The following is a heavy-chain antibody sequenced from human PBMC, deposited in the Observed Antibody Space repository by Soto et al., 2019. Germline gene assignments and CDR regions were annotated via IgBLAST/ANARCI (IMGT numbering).Heavy chain of an antibody. D-gene: IGHD3-10*01. Sequence: LRLYCTASGFTLQNYARAWGHQAPGKGLEWVSSLIGGHYGTAYSYSVKGRFTVSRDNSKNCLYLQMNSLGVEVTAMYFCAKGKSTGDIDWFDPWGQGSLVTVSS. V-gene: IGHV3-23*01. J-gene: IGHJ5*02. CDR1: GFTLQNYA. CDR2: LIGGHYGT. CDR3: AKGKSTGDIDWFDP.